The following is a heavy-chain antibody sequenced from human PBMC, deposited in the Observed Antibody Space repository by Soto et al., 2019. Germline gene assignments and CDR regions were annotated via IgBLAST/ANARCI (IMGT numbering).Heavy chain of an antibody. CDR1: GGTFSSYA. J-gene: IGHJ4*02. D-gene: IGHD2-15*01. V-gene: IGHV1-69*01. CDR3: ARERYCSGGSCPYYFDY. CDR2: IIPIFGTA. Sequence: QVQLVQSGAEVKKPGSSVKVSCKASGGTFSSYAISWVRQAPGQGLEWMGGIIPIFGTANYAQKFQGRVTITAYESTSTAYMELSSLRSEDTAVYYCARERYCSGGSCPYYFDYWGQGTLVTVSS.